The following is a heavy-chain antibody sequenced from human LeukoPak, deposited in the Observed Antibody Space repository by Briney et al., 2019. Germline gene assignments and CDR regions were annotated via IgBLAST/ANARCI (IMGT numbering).Heavy chain of an antibody. CDR3: ARGSLYYSDRSTYYPPFEY. Sequence: ASVKVSCKASGYTLTCYYMHWVRQAPGQGLEWMGWINPGSGGTNYAQKFQGRVTMTRDTSISTAYMELSRLRSDDAAIYYCARGSLYYSDRSTYYPPFEYWGQGALVTVSS. CDR2: INPGSGGT. J-gene: IGHJ4*02. D-gene: IGHD3-22*01. V-gene: IGHV1-2*02. CDR1: GYTLTCYY.